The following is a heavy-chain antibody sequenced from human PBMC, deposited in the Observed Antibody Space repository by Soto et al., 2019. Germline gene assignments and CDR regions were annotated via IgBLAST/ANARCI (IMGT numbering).Heavy chain of an antibody. CDR1: GYIFTNHG. D-gene: IGHD3-22*01. V-gene: IGHV1-18*01. CDR3: ARVRYHDTSGYYDVDY. J-gene: IGHJ4*02. Sequence: ASVKVSCKTSGYIFTNHGISWVRQAPGQGLEWMGWISAYDGLTNHSQKFQGRVTMTTDTSTSTAYMELRSLSSDDAAVYYCARVRYHDTSGYYDVDYWGQGTLVTVSS. CDR2: ISAYDGLT.